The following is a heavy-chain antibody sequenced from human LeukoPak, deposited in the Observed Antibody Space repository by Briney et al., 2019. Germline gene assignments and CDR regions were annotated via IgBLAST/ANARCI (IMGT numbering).Heavy chain of an antibody. J-gene: IGHJ1*01. D-gene: IGHD2-2*01. V-gene: IGHV1-2*02. Sequence: GASVKVSCKASGYTFTGYYMHWVGQAPGQGREWMGWINPNSAGTNYAQTFQGRVTMTRDTFISTAYMELSRLRSDDTAVYYCARSRSQLLSIQHWGQGTLVTVSS. CDR3: ARSRSQLLSIQH. CDR2: INPNSAGT. CDR1: GYTFTGYY.